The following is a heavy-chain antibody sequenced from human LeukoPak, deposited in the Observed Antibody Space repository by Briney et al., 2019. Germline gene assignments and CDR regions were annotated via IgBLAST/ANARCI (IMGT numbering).Heavy chain of an antibody. CDR2: INHSGST. J-gene: IGHJ5*02. CDR3: ASLDYYGSGSYYKDWFDP. Sequence: SETLSLTCAAYGGSFSGYYWSWIRQPPGKGLEWIGEINHSGSTNYNPSLKSRVTISVDTSKNQFSLKLSSVTAADTAVYYCASLDYYGSGSYYKDWFDPWGQGTLVTVSS. V-gene: IGHV4-34*01. CDR1: GGSFSGYY. D-gene: IGHD3-10*01.